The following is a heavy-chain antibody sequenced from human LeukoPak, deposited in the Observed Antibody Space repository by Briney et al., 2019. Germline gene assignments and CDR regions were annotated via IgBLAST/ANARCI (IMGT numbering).Heavy chain of an antibody. D-gene: IGHD4-17*01. V-gene: IGHV4-39*07. J-gene: IGHJ2*01. CDR1: GGSISSSSYY. Sequence: SETLSLTCTVSGGSISSSSYYWGWIRQPPGKGLEWIGSIYYSGSTYYNPSLKSRVTISVDTSKNQFSLKLSSVTAADTAVYYCARISDGDHLNWYFDLWGRGTLVTVSS. CDR3: ARISDGDHLNWYFDL. CDR2: IYYSGST.